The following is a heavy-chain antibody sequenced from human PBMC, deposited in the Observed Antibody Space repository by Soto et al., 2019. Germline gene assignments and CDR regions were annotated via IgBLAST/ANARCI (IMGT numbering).Heavy chain of an antibody. D-gene: IGHD1-1*01. CDR1: GFTFSSYA. J-gene: IGHJ4*02. CDR3: VRYRRHDKNFDY. CDR2: ISGSGGST. Sequence: VGSLSLSCAASGFTFSSYAMSWVRQAPGKGLEWVSGISGSGGSTYYADSVKGRFTISRDNSKNTLVLQMNSLRAEDTAVYDCVRYRRHDKNFDYCGQVPMVTVSS. V-gene: IGHV3-23*01.